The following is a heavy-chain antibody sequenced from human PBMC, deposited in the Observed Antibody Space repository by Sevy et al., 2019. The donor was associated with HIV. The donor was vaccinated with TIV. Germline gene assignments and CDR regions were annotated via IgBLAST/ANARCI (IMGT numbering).Heavy chain of an antibody. V-gene: IGHV3-23*01. Sequence: GGSLRLSCAASGFTFSSYAMSWVRQAPGKGLEWVSAISGSGGSTYYADSVKGRFTISRDNSKKTLYLQMNSLRAEDTAVYYCAKDKVGWNVLPYYFDYWGQGTLVTVSS. J-gene: IGHJ4*02. D-gene: IGHD1-1*01. CDR1: GFTFSSYA. CDR3: AKDKVGWNVLPYYFDY. CDR2: ISGSGGST.